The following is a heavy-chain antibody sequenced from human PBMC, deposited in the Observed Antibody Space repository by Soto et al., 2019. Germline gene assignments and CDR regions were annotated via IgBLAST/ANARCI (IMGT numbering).Heavy chain of an antibody. CDR1: GYTFTSYG. CDR3: ARPTATDFWSGYNWFDP. J-gene: IGHJ5*02. Sequence: GASVKVSCKASGYTFTSYGISWVRQAPGQRLEWKGWISAYNGNTNYAQKLQGRVTMTTDTSTSTAYMELRSLRSDDTVVYYCARPTATDFWSGYNWFDPWGQGTLVTVSS. D-gene: IGHD3-3*01. V-gene: IGHV1-18*01. CDR2: ISAYNGNT.